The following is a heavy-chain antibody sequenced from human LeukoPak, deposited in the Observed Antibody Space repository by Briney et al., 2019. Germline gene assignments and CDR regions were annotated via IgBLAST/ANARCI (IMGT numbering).Heavy chain of an antibody. CDR1: GGSLSEYY. J-gene: IGHJ4*02. Sequence: SEGLSLTCAVYGGSLSEYYWNWIRQPPGRELEWVGDINQSGSPNNNPRIKSRVSISFDPCKNQFYPKLTSETAADTAVYYCGSRRTGMFGVIKGPIDYWGQGTLVTVSS. D-gene: IGHD3-3*01. CDR2: INQSGSP. V-gene: IGHV4-34*01. CDR3: GSRRTGMFGVIKGPIDY.